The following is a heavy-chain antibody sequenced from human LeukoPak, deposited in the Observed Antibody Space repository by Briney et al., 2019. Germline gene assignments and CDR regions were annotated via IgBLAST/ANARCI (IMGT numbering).Heavy chain of an antibody. CDR2: IYYSGST. V-gene: IGHV4-59*01. Sequence: SETLSLTCTVSGGSISSYYWSWIRQPPGKGLEWIGYIYYSGSTNYNPSLKSRATISVDTSKNQFSLKLSSVTAADTAVYYCARDRVDVDYAFDPWGQGTLVTVSS. D-gene: IGHD3-16*01. J-gene: IGHJ5*02. CDR3: ARDRVDVDYAFDP. CDR1: GGSISSYY.